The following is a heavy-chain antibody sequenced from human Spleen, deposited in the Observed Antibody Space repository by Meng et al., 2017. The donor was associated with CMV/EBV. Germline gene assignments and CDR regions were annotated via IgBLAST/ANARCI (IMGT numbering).Heavy chain of an antibody. V-gene: IGHV4-39*07. CDR3: ARDNSHYGGNLDY. D-gene: IGHD4-23*01. Sequence: SETLSLTCTVSGGSISSSSYYWGWIRQPPGKGLEWIGSIYYSGSTYYNPPLKSRVTISVDTSKNQFSLKLSSVTAADTAVYYCARDNSHYGGNLDYWGQGTLVTVSS. J-gene: IGHJ4*02. CDR2: IYYSGST. CDR1: GGSISSSSYY.